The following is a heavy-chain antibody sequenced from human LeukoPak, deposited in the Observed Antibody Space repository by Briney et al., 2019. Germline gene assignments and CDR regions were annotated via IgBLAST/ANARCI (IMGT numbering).Heavy chain of an antibody. CDR3: ARWGESVTGVDY. Sequence: KPSQTLSLTCTVSGGSISSGSYYWSWIRQPAGKGLEWIGFVFYSGIANYNRSLGSRVTISVDTSKNQFSLKLTSVTAADTAIYYCARWGESVTGVDYWGQGILVTVSS. V-gene: IGHV4-61*02. J-gene: IGHJ4*02. CDR2: VFYSGIA. CDR1: GGSISSGSYY. D-gene: IGHD6-19*01.